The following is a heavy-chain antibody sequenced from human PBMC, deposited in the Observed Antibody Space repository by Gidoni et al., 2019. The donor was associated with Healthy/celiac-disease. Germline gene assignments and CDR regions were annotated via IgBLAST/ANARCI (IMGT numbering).Heavy chain of an antibody. D-gene: IGHD3-16*01. CDR1: GFPFRSYR. CDR2: ISSSSSTI. Sequence: EVQLVASGGGLVQPVGSLSLSSAASGFPFRSYRMNWVRPAPGKGLEWVSYISSSSSTIYYADSVKGRFTISRDNAKNSLYLQMNSLRDEDTAVYYCAREPGMIPHWGQGTLVTVSS. J-gene: IGHJ4*02. V-gene: IGHV3-48*02. CDR3: AREPGMIPH.